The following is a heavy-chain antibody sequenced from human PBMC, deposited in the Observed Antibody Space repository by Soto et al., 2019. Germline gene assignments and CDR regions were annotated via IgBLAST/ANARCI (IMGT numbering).Heavy chain of an antibody. Sequence: QPPGKGLEWIGYIYYSGRTNYNPSLKSRVTISVDTSKNQFSLKLSSVTAADTAVYYCARGYCSSTSCYIWDNWFDPWGQGTLVTVSS. CDR2: IYYSGRT. V-gene: IGHV4-59*01. CDR3: ARGYCSSTSCYIWDNWFDP. D-gene: IGHD2-2*02. J-gene: IGHJ5*02.